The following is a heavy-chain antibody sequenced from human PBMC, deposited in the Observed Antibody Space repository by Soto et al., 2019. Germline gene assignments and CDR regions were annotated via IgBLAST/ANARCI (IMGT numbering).Heavy chain of an antibody. Sequence: LRLSCAASGFTFSSYAMHWVRQAPGKGLEWVAVISYDGSNKYYADSVKGRFTISRDNSKNTLYLQMNSLRAEDTAVYYCASRIAAALLTDWGQGTLVTVSS. D-gene: IGHD6-13*01. CDR3: ASRIAAALLTD. J-gene: IGHJ4*02. V-gene: IGHV3-30-3*01. CDR1: GFTFSSYA. CDR2: ISYDGSNK.